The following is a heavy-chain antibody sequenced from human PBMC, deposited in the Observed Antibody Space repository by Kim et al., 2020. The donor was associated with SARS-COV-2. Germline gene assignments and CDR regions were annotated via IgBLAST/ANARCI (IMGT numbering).Heavy chain of an antibody. V-gene: IGHV4-59*09. CDR3: ARGVVKYTYYFDY. D-gene: IGHD2-15*01. Sequence: YNPPLKRRVTISVDTSKNPFSLEMRSVTAADTAVYYCARGVVKYTYYFDYWGQGTLVTVSS. J-gene: IGHJ4*02.